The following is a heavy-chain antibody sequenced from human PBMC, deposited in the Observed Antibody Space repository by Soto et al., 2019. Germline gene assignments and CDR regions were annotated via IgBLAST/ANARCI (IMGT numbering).Heavy chain of an antibody. Sequence: QVQLQESGPGLVEPSQTLSLTCTVSGGSISGGGYYWSWIRQHPGKGLEWIGYIYYSGTTYYNPSLKSRLTISVDTSETQFSLKLSSVTAADTAVYYCARAWTATAGWANCFDLWGQGTLVTVSS. CDR1: GGSISGGGYY. CDR3: ARAWTATAGWANCFDL. CDR2: IYYSGTT. V-gene: IGHV4-31*03. D-gene: IGHD6-13*01. J-gene: IGHJ5*02.